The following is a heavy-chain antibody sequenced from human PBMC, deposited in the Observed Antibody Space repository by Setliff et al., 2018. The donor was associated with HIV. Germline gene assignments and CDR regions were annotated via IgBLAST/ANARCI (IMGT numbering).Heavy chain of an antibody. Sequence: GGSLRLSCAASGFTFSKYWMSWVRQAPGKGLEWVASVNPDGSEASSVGSMKGRFTVSRDNANNLLYLQMNSLRAEDTGIYYCARGEGWFDDIDYWGHGTQVTVSS. J-gene: IGHJ4*01. CDR2: VNPDGSEA. CDR1: GFTFSKYW. CDR3: ARGEGWFDDIDY. V-gene: IGHV3-7*01. D-gene: IGHD3-10*01.